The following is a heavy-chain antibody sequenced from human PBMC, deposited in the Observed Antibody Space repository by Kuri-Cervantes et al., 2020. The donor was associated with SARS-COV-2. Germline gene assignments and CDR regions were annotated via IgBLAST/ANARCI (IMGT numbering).Heavy chain of an antibody. V-gene: IGHV3-21*01. CDR3: ARDRYYDFWSGYCG. D-gene: IGHD3-3*01. CDR2: ISSSTIYM. Sequence: GGSLRLSCAASGFSFSSYSMNWVRQAPGKGLEWASSISSSTIYMYHADSVKGRFTISRDNAKNSLYLQMNSLRAEDTAVYYCARDRYYDFWSGYCGWGQGTLVTVSS. J-gene: IGHJ4*02. CDR1: GFSFSSYS.